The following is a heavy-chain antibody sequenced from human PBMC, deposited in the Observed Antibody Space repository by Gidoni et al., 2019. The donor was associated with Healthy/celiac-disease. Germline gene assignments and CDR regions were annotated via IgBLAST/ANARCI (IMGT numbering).Heavy chain of an antibody. CDR3: TRQAETPFIAAAINRAYYYYYGMDV. Sequence: EVPLVESGGGLITPGGSLKLSCAASGFTFCGSAMPWVAQASGKGLEWVGRIRSKANSYATAYAASVKGRFTISRDDSKNTAYLQMNSLKTEDTAVYYCTRQAETPFIAAAINRAYYYYYGMDVWGQGTTVTVSS. CDR2: IRSKANSYAT. CDR1: GFTFCGSA. J-gene: IGHJ6*02. D-gene: IGHD6-13*01. V-gene: IGHV3-73*01.